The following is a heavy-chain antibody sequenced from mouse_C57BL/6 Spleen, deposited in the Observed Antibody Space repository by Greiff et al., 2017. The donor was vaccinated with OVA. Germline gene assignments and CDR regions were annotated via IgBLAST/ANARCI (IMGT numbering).Heavy chain of an antibody. CDR3: ARSELTLYYFDY. D-gene: IGHD4-1*01. CDR1: GYAFSSSW. Sequence: VKLQQSGPELVKPGASVKISCKASGYAFSSSWMNWVKQRPGKGLEWIGRIYPGDGDTNYNGKFKGKATLTADKSSSTAYMQLSSLTSEDSAVYFCARSELTLYYFDYWGQGTTLTVSS. J-gene: IGHJ2*01. CDR2: IYPGDGDT. V-gene: IGHV1-82*01.